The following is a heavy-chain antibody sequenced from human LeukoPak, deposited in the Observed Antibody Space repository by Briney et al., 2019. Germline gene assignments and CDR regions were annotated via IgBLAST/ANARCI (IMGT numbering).Heavy chain of an antibody. J-gene: IGHJ4*02. V-gene: IGHV4-39*07. CDR2: IYYSGGT. CDR1: GVSISSSNYY. CDR3: ARDKAFWGTDY. Sequence: PSETLSLTCTVSGVSISSSNYYWGWIRQPPGKGLEWIGSIYYSGGTYYNPSLKSRVTISVDTSKNQFSLKLSSVTAADTAVYYCARDKAFWGTDYWGQGTLVTVSS. D-gene: IGHD3-16*01.